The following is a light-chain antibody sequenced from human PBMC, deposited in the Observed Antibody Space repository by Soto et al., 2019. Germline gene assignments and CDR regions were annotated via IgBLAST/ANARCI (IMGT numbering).Light chain of an antibody. V-gene: IGKV1-12*01. CDR2: SAF. J-gene: IGKJ3*01. CDR1: QELGTW. Sequence: EIQMTQSPSSVSASVGDRVTITCRANQELGTWSTSYQHKPEKDPPVLIYSAFILQSGVSSRFSVSGSGTQFTLTISSLRRGDFATYYCQPSNTFPPLFTFGPGTKVHI. CDR3: QPSNTFPPLFT.